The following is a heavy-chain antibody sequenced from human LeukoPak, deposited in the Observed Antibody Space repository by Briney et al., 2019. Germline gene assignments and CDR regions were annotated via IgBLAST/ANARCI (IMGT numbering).Heavy chain of an antibody. CDR3: ARGGLLPPYYYYYYMDV. D-gene: IGHD3-22*01. Sequence: SQTLSLTCTVSGGSISSGDYYWSWIRQPPGKGLEWIGYIYYSGSTYYNPSLKSRVTISVDTSKNQFSLKLSSVTAADTAVCYCARGGLLPPYYYYYYMDVWGKGTTVTVSS. J-gene: IGHJ6*03. CDR2: IYYSGST. CDR1: GGSISSGDYY. V-gene: IGHV4-30-4*08.